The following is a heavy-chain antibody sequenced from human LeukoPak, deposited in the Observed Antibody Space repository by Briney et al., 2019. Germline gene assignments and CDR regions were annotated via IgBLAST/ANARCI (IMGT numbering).Heavy chain of an antibody. D-gene: IGHD1-7*01. V-gene: IGHV4-34*01. CDR1: GGSFSGYY. J-gene: IGHJ6*02. CDR2: INHSGST. Sequence: KPSETLSLTCAVYGGSFSGYYWSWIRQPPGKGLEWIGEINHSGSTNYNPSLKSRVTISVDTSKNQFSLKLSSVTAADTAVYYCARRKRGTTVLDYYYGMDVWGQGTTVTVSS. CDR3: ARRKRGTTVLDYYYGMDV.